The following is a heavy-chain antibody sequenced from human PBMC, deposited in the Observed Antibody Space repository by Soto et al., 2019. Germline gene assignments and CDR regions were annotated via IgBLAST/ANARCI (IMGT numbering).Heavy chain of an antibody. CDR3: ARAAAAGLGGYYYYGMDV. D-gene: IGHD6-13*01. CDR1: GGTFSSNA. CDR2: IIPIFGTA. Sequence: GASVKVSCKASGGTFSSNAISWVRQAPGQGLEWMGGIIPIFGTANYAQKFQGRVTITADESTSTACMELSSLRSEDTAVYYCARAAAAGLGGYYYYGMDVWGQGTTVTVSS. J-gene: IGHJ6*02. V-gene: IGHV1-69*13.